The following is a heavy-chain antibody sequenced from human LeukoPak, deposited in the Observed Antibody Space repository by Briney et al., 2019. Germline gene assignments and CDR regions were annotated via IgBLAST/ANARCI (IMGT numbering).Heavy chain of an antibody. CDR1: GFTFSSYA. V-gene: IGHV3-23*01. CDR3: AKQKGYCSGGSCYYSDY. Sequence: GGSLTLSCAASGFTFSSYAMSWVRQAPGKGLEWVSTLSGSGASTSYADSVKGRFTISRDNSKNTLYLQMNSLRAEDTARYYCAKQKGYCSGGSCYYSDYWGQGTLVSVSS. J-gene: IGHJ4*02. CDR2: LSGSGAST. D-gene: IGHD2-15*01.